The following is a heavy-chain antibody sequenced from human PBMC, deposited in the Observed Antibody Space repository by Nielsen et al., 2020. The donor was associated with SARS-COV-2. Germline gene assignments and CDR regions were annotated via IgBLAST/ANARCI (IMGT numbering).Heavy chain of an antibody. Sequence: SETLSLTCTVSGGSISSYYWSWIRQTPGKGLEWIGEINHSGSTNYNPSLKSRVTISVDTSKNQFSLKLSSVTAADTAVYYCARVGRGYSGYDRRPVFDYWGQVTLVTVSS. CDR1: GGSISSYY. CDR3: ARVGRGYSGYDRRPVFDY. D-gene: IGHD5-12*01. J-gene: IGHJ4*02. CDR2: INHSGST. V-gene: IGHV4-34*01.